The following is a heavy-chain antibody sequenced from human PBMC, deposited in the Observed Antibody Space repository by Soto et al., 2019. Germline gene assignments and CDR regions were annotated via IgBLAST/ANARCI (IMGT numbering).Heavy chain of an antibody. CDR2: ISGSGGST. Sequence: GGSLRLSCAAPGFTFSSYAMSWVRQAPGKGLEWVSVISGSGGSTYYADSVKGRFTISRDNSKNTLYLQMNSLRAEDTAVYYCAKEVQGDLRSLEWFVVAGMDVWGQGTTVTSP. V-gene: IGHV3-23*01. D-gene: IGHD3-3*01. CDR1: GFTFSSYA. CDR3: AKEVQGDLRSLEWFVVAGMDV. J-gene: IGHJ6*02.